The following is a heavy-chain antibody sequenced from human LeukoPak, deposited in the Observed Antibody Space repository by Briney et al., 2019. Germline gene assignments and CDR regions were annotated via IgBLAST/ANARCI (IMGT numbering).Heavy chain of an antibody. J-gene: IGHJ4*02. CDR3: AKEGYDSSGYYSSFDY. Sequence: GTSLRLSCAASGFTFSAYGMHWVRQAPGKGLEWVGVIWYDGRNKYYADSVKGRVTISRDNSKNTLYLRMDSLRAEDTAVYYCAKEGYDSSGYYSSFDYWGQGTLVTVSS. D-gene: IGHD3-22*01. CDR1: GFTFSAYG. CDR2: IWYDGRNK. V-gene: IGHV3-33*06.